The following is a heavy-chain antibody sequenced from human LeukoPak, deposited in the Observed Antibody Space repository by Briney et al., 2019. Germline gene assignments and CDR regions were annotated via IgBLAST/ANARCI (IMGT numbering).Heavy chain of an antibody. D-gene: IGHD5-12*01. CDR1: GFTFSSYA. CDR2: ISGSGGST. V-gene: IGHV3-23*01. J-gene: IGHJ4*02. CDR3: AKTPVATIQERGDY. Sequence: GGSLRLSCAASGFTFSSYAMSWVRQAPGKGLEWVSAISGSGGSTYYADSVKGRFTISGDNSKNTLYLQMNSLRAEDTAVYYCAKTPVATIQERGDYWGQGTLVTVSS.